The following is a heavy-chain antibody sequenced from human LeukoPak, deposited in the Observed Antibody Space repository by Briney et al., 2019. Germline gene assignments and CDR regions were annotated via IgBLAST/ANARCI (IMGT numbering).Heavy chain of an antibody. Sequence: ASVKVSCKASGYTFTSYDINWVRQATGQGLEWMGWINPNSGSTNYAQKFQGRVTMTRDTSISTAYMELSRLRSDDTAVYYCARDGPRPRFGELYYYFDYWGQGTLVTVSS. CDR3: ARDGPRPRFGELYYYFDY. CDR1: GYTFTSYD. V-gene: IGHV1-2*02. J-gene: IGHJ4*02. D-gene: IGHD3-10*01. CDR2: INPNSGST.